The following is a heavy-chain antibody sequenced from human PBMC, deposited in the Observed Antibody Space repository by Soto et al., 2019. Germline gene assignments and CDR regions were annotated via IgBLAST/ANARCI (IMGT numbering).Heavy chain of an antibody. V-gene: IGHV3-23*01. CDR2: ISGSGGST. CDR1: GFTFISYA. CDR3: AKFQSSTSWNVWFDP. D-gene: IGHD2-2*01. J-gene: IGHJ5*02. Sequence: GGSLRLSCAASGFTFISYAMSWVRQSPGKGLEWVSAISGSGGSTYYADSVKGRFTISRDNSKNTLYLQMNSLRAEDTAVYYCAKFQSSTSWNVWFDPWGQGTLVTVSS.